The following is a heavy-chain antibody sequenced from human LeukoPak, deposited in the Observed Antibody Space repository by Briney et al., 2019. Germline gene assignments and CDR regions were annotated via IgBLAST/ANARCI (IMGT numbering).Heavy chain of an antibody. CDR1: GFTFSSYA. J-gene: IGHJ4*02. CDR2: ISGSGGST. V-gene: IGHV3-23*01. D-gene: IGHD3-22*01. CDR3: ARDTYYYDSSGYYYCRGDY. Sequence: GGSLGLSCAASGFTFSSYAMSWVRQAPGKGLEWVSAISGSGGSTYYADSVKGRFTISRDNSKNTLYLQMNSLRAEDTAVYYCARDTYYYDSSGYYYCRGDYWGQGTLVTVSS.